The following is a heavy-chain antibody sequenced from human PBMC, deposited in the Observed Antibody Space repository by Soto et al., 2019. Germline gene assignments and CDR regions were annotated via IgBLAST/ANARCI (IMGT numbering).Heavy chain of an antibody. Sequence: PETLSLTCTVSGGSISSYYWSWVRQPPGKGLERIGYIYHSGSTYYNPSLKSRVTISADTSKNQFSLKLSSVTAADTAVYYCARESLGYCSGGSCHWDAFDIWGQGTMVTVPS. CDR1: GGSISSYY. J-gene: IGHJ3*02. V-gene: IGHV4-59*12. CDR2: IYHSGST. D-gene: IGHD2-15*01. CDR3: ARESLGYCSGGSCHWDAFDI.